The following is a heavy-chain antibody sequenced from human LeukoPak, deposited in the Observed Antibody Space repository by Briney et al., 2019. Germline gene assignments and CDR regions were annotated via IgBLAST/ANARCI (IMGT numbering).Heavy chain of an antibody. CDR1: GFTFSSYA. D-gene: IGHD3-10*02. Sequence: GGSLRLSCAASGFTFSSYAMSWVRQAPGKGLEWVANIKHDGSEKYYVDSVKGRFTISRDNAKNSLYLQMNSLRAGDTAVYYCARGRDVFWFDPWGQGTLVTVSS. V-gene: IGHV3-7*01. CDR2: IKHDGSEK. J-gene: IGHJ5*02. CDR3: ARGRDVFWFDP.